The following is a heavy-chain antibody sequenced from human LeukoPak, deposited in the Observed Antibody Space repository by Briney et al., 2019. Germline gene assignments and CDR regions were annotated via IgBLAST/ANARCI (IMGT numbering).Heavy chain of an antibody. CDR3: ARTVAGDY. CDR2: IGGDGEKT. V-gene: IGHV3-23*01. Sequence: GGSLRLSCAASGFTFSSYAMSWVRQGPGKGLEWVSTIGGDGEKTYYADSVRGRFTVSRDNSKNTLYLQMNSLRVEDTAVYSCARTVAGDYWGQGTLVTVSS. CDR1: GFTFSSYA. J-gene: IGHJ4*02. D-gene: IGHD6-19*01.